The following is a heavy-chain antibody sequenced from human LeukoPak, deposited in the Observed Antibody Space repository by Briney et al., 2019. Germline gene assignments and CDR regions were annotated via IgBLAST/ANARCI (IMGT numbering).Heavy chain of an antibody. CDR3: ASILRNEGIWDY. D-gene: IGHD1-1*01. CDR2: IIPIFGTA. J-gene: IGHJ4*02. CDR1: GGTFSSYA. Sequence: SVKVSFKASGGTFSSYAISWVRQAPGQGLEWMGGIIPIFGTANYAQKFQGRVTITADESTSTAYMELSSLRSEDTAVYYCASILRNEGIWDYWGQGTLVTVSS. V-gene: IGHV1-69*13.